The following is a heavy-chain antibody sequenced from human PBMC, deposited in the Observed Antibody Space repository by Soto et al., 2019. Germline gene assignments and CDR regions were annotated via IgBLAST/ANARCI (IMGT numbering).Heavy chain of an antibody. Sequence: PSETLSLTSTVSGGSISSGGYYWSWIRQHPGKGLEWIGYIYYSGSTYYNPSLKSRVTISVDTSKNQFSLKLSSVTAADTAVYYCAREGGYCSGGSCYYYYGMDVWGQGTTVTVSS. V-gene: IGHV4-31*03. CDR1: GGSISSGGYY. CDR3: AREGGYCSGGSCYYYYGMDV. CDR2: IYYSGST. J-gene: IGHJ6*02. D-gene: IGHD2-15*01.